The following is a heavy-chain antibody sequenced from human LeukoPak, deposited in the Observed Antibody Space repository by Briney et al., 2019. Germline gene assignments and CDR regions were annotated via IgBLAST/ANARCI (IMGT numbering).Heavy chain of an antibody. Sequence: ASVTVSCKASGYTFTDNYIHWVRQAPGQGLEWMGRVNPDSGGINYAQKFQGRVTMARDTSINTAFVELRRLRSDDTATYYCARAQNYHDRSGYSDDTFDVWGHGTMITVSS. CDR1: GYTFTDNY. D-gene: IGHD3-22*01. CDR3: ARAQNYHDRSGYSDDTFDV. J-gene: IGHJ3*01. V-gene: IGHV1-2*06. CDR2: VNPDSGGI.